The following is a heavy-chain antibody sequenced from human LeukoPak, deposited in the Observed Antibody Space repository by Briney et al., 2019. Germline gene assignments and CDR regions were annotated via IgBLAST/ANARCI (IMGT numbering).Heavy chain of an antibody. CDR2: IKQDGSEK. D-gene: IGHD3-22*01. Sequence: PGGSLRLSCVASGFTFSSHWMSWVRQAPGKGLEWVANIKQDGSEKKYVDSVKGRLTISRDNAKNSLYLQMNSLRVEDTAVYYCARGGSHDDSSGYYPDYWGQGTLVTVSS. J-gene: IGHJ4*02. V-gene: IGHV3-7*01. CDR3: ARGGSHDDSSGYYPDY. CDR1: GFTFSSHW.